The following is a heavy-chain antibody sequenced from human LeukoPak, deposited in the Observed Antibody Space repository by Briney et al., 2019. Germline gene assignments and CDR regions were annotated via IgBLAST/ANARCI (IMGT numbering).Heavy chain of an antibody. CDR2: INPNSGGT. CDR1: GYTFTGLY. CDR3: ARHAMVRGAQDY. J-gene: IGHJ4*02. V-gene: IGHV1-2*02. Sequence: ASVKVFCKGSGYTFTGLYMHWVRQAPGQRAEGVGWINPNSGGTNYAQKFQGRVTMTGDTSISTAYMELSRLRSDDTAVYYCARHAMVRGAQDYWGQGTLVTVSS. D-gene: IGHD3-10*01.